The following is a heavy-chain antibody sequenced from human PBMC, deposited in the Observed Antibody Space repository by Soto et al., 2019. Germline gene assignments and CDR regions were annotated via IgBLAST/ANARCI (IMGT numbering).Heavy chain of an antibody. J-gene: IGHJ3*02. V-gene: IGHV3-53*01. CDR2: IYSGNNT. CDR3: ARNWNYAFDI. Sequence: SGGSLRLSCAASAFTVSSNYMSWVRQAPGKGLEWVSVIYSGNNTSYADSVKGRFTISRDNSKNTLYLQMNSLRAEDTAVYYCARNWNYAFDIWGQGTMVTVSS. CDR1: AFTVSSNY. D-gene: IGHD1-7*01.